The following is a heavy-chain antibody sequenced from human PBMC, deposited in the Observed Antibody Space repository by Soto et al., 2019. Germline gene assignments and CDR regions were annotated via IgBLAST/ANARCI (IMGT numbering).Heavy chain of an antibody. CDR3: VIHYYGSGSYYGDSPNYYYYYHYMDV. Sequence: SETLSLTCTVSGGSISSFYWSWIRQSPGHGLEWIGNIYYSGSTNYNHSFQSRVTISIDTSKNQYSMKLTSVTAADTALYFCVIHYYGSGSYYGDSPNYYYYYHYMDVWGKGTTVTVSS. V-gene: IGHV4-59*08. CDR2: IYYSGST. CDR1: GGSISSFY. D-gene: IGHD3-10*01. J-gene: IGHJ6*03.